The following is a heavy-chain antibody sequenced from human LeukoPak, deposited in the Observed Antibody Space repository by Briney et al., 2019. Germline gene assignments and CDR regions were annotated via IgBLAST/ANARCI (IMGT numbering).Heavy chain of an antibody. J-gene: IGHJ4*02. V-gene: IGHV3-7*01. D-gene: IGHD2-2*02. CDR2: IKQDGSEK. Sequence: GGSLRLSCAASGFTVSSYWMSWVRQAPGKGLEWVANIKQDGSEKYYVDSVKGRFTISRDNAKNSLYLQMNSLRAEDTAVYYCARGWDRDCTSTSCYIAYNWGQGTLVSVSS. CDR3: ARGWDRDCTSTSCYIAYN. CDR1: GFTVSSYW.